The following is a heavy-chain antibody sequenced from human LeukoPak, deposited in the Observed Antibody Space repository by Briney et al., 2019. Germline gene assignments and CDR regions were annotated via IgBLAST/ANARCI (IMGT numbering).Heavy chain of an antibody. CDR1: GFTFSSYA. D-gene: IGHD3-3*01. CDR3: ARLSVFLESFLPYYYMDV. Sequence: GGSLRLSCAASGFTFSSYAMSWVRQAPGKGLEWVSAISGSGGSTYYADTVKGRFTISRDNSKNTLYLQMNSLRAEDTAVYYCARLSVFLESFLPYYYMDVWGKGTTVIVSS. V-gene: IGHV3-23*01. CDR2: ISGSGGST. J-gene: IGHJ6*03.